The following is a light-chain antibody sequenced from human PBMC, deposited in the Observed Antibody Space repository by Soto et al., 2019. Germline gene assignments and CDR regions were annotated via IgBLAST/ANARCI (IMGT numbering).Light chain of an antibody. CDR1: QSVSNN. J-gene: IGKJ1*01. CDR3: QQYGSSPKK. CDR2: GAS. V-gene: IGKV3-20*01. Sequence: DIVMTQSPATLSVSPGERGTLSCRASQSVSNNLAWYQQKPGQAPRLLIYGASSRATGIPDRFSGSGSGTDFTLTISRLEPEDFAVYYCQQYGSSPKKFGQGTKVDIK.